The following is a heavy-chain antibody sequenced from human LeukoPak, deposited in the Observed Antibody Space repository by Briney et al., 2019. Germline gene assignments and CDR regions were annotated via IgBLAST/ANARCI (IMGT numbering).Heavy chain of an antibody. CDR3: ARGSWSSSIDY. V-gene: IGHV4-30-4*01. CDR2: IYYSGST. CDR1: GGSISIGAYY. Sequence: PSETLSHTCTVSGGSISIGAYYWIWIRQPPGKCPEWIGYIYYSGSTYYNPSLKSRVTISGDTSKNQFSLKVNSVTAADTAVYYCARGSWSSSIDYWGQGTLVTVSS. D-gene: IGHD6-6*01. J-gene: IGHJ4*02.